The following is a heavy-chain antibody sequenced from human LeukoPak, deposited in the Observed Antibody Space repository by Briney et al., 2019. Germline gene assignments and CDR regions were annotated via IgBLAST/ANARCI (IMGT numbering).Heavy chain of an antibody. CDR1: GFTFSSYA. D-gene: IGHD3-10*01. V-gene: IGHV3-23*01. CDR3: AKDQVITEYYFDY. Sequence: PGGSLRLSCAASGFTFSSYAMSWVRQAPGKGLEWVSAISGSGGSTYYADSVKGRFTISRDNSKNTLYLQMNSLRAEDTAVYYRAKDQVITEYYFDYWGQGTLVTVSS. CDR2: ISGSGGST. J-gene: IGHJ4*02.